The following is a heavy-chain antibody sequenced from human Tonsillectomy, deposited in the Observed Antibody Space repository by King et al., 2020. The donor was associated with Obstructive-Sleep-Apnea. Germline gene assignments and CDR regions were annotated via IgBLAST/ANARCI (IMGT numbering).Heavy chain of an antibody. Sequence: QLQESGPGLVKPSQTLSLTCTVSGGSISSVGYYWSWIRQHPGKGLEWIGYIYYSGSTYYNPSLKSRVTISVDTSKNQFSLKLSSVTAADTAVYYCARGAMTRGAFDIWGQGTMVTVSS. J-gene: IGHJ3*02. D-gene: IGHD2-2*01. CDR3: ARGAMTRGAFDI. CDR2: IYYSGST. V-gene: IGHV4-31*03. CDR1: GGSISSVGYY.